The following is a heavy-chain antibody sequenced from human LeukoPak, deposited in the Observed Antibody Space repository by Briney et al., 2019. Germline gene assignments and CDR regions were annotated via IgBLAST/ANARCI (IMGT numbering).Heavy chain of an antibody. Sequence: GGSLRLSCAGSGFTFSSYWMHWVRQAPGKGLVWVSRISTDASSTTYADSVKGRSTISRDNAKGTLYLQMNSLRAEDTAVYYCARGARKGDDYGGFFDYWGQGTLVTVSS. CDR3: ARGARKGDDYGGFFDY. CDR1: GFTFSSYW. D-gene: IGHD4-23*01. V-gene: IGHV3-74*01. J-gene: IGHJ4*02. CDR2: ISTDASST.